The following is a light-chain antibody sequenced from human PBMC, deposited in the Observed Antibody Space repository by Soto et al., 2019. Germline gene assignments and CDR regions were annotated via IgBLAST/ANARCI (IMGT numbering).Light chain of an antibody. Sequence: EIVLTQSPGTLSLSPGERATLSCRASQSVSSSYLAWYQQKPGQAPRLLIYGASSRATGIPDRFSGSGSGRDFTLTISRLEPGDFAVYYCEQYGSSPGTFGQETRLEIK. CDR2: GAS. V-gene: IGKV3-20*01. CDR3: EQYGSSPGT. CDR1: QSVSSSY. J-gene: IGKJ5*01.